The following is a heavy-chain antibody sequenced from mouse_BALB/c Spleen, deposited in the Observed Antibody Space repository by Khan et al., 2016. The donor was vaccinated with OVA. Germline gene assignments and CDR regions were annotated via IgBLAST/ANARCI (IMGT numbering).Heavy chain of an antibody. J-gene: IGHJ3*01. V-gene: IGHV1S137*01. Sequence: QVQLKQSGAELVRPGASVKISCKGSGYTFTDYAMHWVKQSHAKGLGGIGVISPSFGDADYKQKFQGKASMTVDKSSSTAYMELARLTSEDSAIYYCARGGRFAYWGQGTLVTVSA. CDR2: ISPSFGDA. CDR3: ARGGRFAY. CDR1: GYTFTDYA. D-gene: IGHD1-1*02.